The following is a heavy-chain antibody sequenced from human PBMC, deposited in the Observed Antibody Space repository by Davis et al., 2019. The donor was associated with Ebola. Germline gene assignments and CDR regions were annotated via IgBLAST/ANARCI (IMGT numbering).Heavy chain of an antibody. Sequence: PGGSLRLSCTDSVITFSSYAMTWVRQAPGKGLEWVSAISGSGGSTYYADSVKGRFTISRDNSKKTLYLQMNSRRAEDTAVYYCAKSGLSFGVVKYHYGMDVWGKGTTVTVSS. CDR2: ISGSGGST. CDR1: VITFSSYA. D-gene: IGHD3-3*01. V-gene: IGHV3-23*01. CDR3: AKSGLSFGVVKYHYGMDV. J-gene: IGHJ6*04.